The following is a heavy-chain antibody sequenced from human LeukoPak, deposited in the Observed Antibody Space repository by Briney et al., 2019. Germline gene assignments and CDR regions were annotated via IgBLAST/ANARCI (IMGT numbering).Heavy chain of an antibody. CDR1: GFTFSSYT. CDR3: AKGSCSSTSCYPLGY. D-gene: IGHD2-2*01. CDR2: ISGSGGST. V-gene: IGHV3-23*01. Sequence: GGSLRLSCAASGFTFSSYTMSWVRQALGKGLEWVSAISGSGGSTYYADSVKGRFTISRDNSKNTLYLQMNSLRAEDTAVYYCAKGSCSSTSCYPLGYWGQGTLVTVSS. J-gene: IGHJ4*02.